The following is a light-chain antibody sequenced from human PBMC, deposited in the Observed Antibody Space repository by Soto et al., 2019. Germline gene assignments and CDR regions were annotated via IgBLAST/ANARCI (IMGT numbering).Light chain of an antibody. Sequence: DIQMTQSPSSLSASVGERVTITCRASQSISSYLNWYQQKPGKAPTLLIYAASSLQSGVPSRFSGSGSGTDFTLTISSLQPEDVATYYCQQSYSTHELTFGGGTKVEIK. CDR1: QSISSY. V-gene: IGKV1-39*01. CDR2: AAS. CDR3: QQSYSTHELT. J-gene: IGKJ4*01.